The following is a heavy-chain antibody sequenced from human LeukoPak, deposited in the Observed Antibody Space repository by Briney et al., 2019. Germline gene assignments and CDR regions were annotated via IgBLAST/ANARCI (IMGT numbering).Heavy chain of an antibody. CDR1: GFTFSSNG. D-gene: IGHD6-13*01. J-gene: IGHJ5*02. CDR3: ARDPSIGSSWFNWFDP. Sequence: GGSLRLSCVASGFTFSSNGMHWVRQAPGKGLEWVAVISYDGSNKYYADSVKGRFTISRDNSKNTLYLQMNSLRAEDTAVYYCARDPSIGSSWFNWFDPWGQGTLVTVSS. V-gene: IGHV3-30*19. CDR2: ISYDGSNK.